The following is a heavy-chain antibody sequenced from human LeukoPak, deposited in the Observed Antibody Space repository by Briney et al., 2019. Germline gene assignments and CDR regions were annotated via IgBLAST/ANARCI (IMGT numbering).Heavy chain of an antibody. CDR1: GGSISSGSYY. CDR2: IYTSGST. J-gene: IGHJ6*03. D-gene: IGHD3-9*01. Sequence: KPSQTLSLTCTVSGGSISSGSYYWSWLRQRAGKGLAWIGRIYTSGSTNYNPSLKSRITVSVDTTKNQLSLKLSSVTAADTAVYFCARQGLDDILTGYYTPLYYYYYYYVDVWGKGTTVTISS. V-gene: IGHV4-61*02. CDR3: ARQGLDDILTGYYTPLYYYYYYYVDV.